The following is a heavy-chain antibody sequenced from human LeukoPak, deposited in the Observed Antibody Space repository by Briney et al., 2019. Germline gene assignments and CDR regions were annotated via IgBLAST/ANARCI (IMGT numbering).Heavy chain of an antibody. CDR2: IRYDGSNK. J-gene: IGHJ4*02. D-gene: IGHD3-22*01. CDR3: AKLRGGAHSYDTPY. CDR1: GFTFSSYG. Sequence: PGGSLRLSCAASGFTFSSYGMHWVRQAPGKGLEWVAFIRYDGSNKYYTDSVKGRFTVSRDNSKNTLYLQMNSLRAEDTAVYYCAKLRGGAHSYDTPYWGQGTLVTVSS. V-gene: IGHV3-30*02.